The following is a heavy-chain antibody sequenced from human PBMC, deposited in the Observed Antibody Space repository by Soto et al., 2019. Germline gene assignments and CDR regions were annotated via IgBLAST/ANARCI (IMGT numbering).Heavy chain of an antibody. D-gene: IGHD1-26*01. CDR3: ARGLISGSHYSGGWYYFDS. V-gene: IGHV4-59*12. CDR2: THYSETA. J-gene: IGHJ4*02. CDR1: GGSISGDY. Sequence: SETLSLTCTVSGGSISGDYWSWVRQPPGKGLEWIGFTHYSETAYYNPSLKSRLTLSVDTSKNHFSLMLSSVTAADTAVYYCARGLISGSHYSGGWYYFDSWGQGTQVTVSS.